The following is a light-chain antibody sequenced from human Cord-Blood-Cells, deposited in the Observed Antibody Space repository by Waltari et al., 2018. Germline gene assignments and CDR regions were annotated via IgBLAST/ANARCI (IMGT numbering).Light chain of an antibody. CDR2: DAS. CDR1: QSVRGY. J-gene: IGKJ4*01. CDR3: QQRSNWPPLT. Sequence: EIVLTQSPATLSLSPGERATLSCRASQSVRGYLAWYQQKPGPAPRLLIYDASNKATAIPARFSGSRAGTDFTLTISSLEPEDFAVYYCQQRSNWPPLTFGGGTKVEIK. V-gene: IGKV3-11*01.